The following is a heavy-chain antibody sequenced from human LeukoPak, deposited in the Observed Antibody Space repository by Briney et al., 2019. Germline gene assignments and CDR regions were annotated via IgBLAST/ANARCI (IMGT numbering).Heavy chain of an antibody. J-gene: IGHJ4*02. CDR1: GDPISNSY. CDR3: ARSPRAGVTPWFFDY. CDR2: MYYSGST. V-gene: IGHV4-59*08. Sequence: PSETLSLTCTVSGDPISNSYWSWIRQPPGKGLEWIGYMYYSGSTNYNPSLKSRVTTSMDTSENQFSLKLTSVTAADTAVYYCARSPRAGVTPWFFDYWGQGTLVAVSS. D-gene: IGHD3-10*01.